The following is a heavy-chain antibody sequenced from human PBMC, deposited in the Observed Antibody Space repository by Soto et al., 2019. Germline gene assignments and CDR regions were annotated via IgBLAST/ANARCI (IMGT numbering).Heavy chain of an antibody. Sequence: QAGGSLRLSCAASGFNFGVFGVHWVRQAPGKGLEWLSVLSYEGSEEYYADSVRGRFTISRDNSKNTLFLQMDSLRVDDTGVYYCALTRRSSLLEVAGPGFEYWGQGTLVTVS. CDR2: LSYEGSEE. J-gene: IGHJ4*02. CDR1: GFNFGVFG. D-gene: IGHD6-19*01. CDR3: ALTRRSSLLEVAGPGFEY. V-gene: IGHV3-30*03.